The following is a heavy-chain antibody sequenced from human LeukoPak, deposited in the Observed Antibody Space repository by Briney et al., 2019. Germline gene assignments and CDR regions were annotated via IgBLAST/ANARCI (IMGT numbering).Heavy chain of an antibody. J-gene: IGHJ6*03. CDR2: IYYSGST. D-gene: IGHD3-10*01. Sequence: SETLSLTCTVSGGSISSSSYYWGWIRQPPGKGLEWIGSIYYSGSTYYNPSLKSRDTISVDTSKNQFSLKLSSVTAADTAVYYCARQIIYYYYMDVWGKGTTVTVSS. V-gene: IGHV4-39*01. CDR1: GGSISSSSYY. CDR3: ARQIIYYYYMDV.